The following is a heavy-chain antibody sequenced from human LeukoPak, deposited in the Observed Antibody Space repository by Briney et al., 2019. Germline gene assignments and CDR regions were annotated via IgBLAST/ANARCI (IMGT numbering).Heavy chain of an antibody. CDR3: ARDAVRGVIPYYYYYYGMDV. Sequence: GGSLRLSCAASGFTFSSYSMNWVRQAPGEGLEWVSSISSSSSYIYYADSVKGRFTISRDNAKHSLYLQINSLRAEDTAVYYCARDAVRGVIPYYYYYYGMDVWGQGTTVTVSS. CDR1: GFTFSSYS. V-gene: IGHV3-21*01. CDR2: ISSSSSYI. J-gene: IGHJ6*02. D-gene: IGHD3-10*01.